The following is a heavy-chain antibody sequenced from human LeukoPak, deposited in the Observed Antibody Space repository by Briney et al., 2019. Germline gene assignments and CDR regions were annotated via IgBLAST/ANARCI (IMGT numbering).Heavy chain of an antibody. J-gene: IGHJ3*02. CDR2: IYYSGST. V-gene: IGHV4-59*01. D-gene: IGHD6-19*01. CDR3: AREYSSGWHDAFDI. Sequence: PSETLSLTCTVSGGSISSYYWSWIRQPPGKGLEWIGYIYYSGSTNYNPSLKSRVAISVDTSKNQFSLKLSSVTAADTAVYYCAREYSSGWHDAFDIWGQGTMVTVSS. CDR1: GGSISSYY.